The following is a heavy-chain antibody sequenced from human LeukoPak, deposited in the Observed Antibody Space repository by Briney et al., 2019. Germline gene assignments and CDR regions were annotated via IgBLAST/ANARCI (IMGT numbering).Heavy chain of an antibody. Sequence: SVKVTCKASGGTFSSYAISWVRQAPGQGLEWMGGIIPIFGTANYAQKFQGRVTITADESTSTAYMELSSLRSEDTAVYYCASTPGYSGYGGAFDYWGQGTLVTVSS. D-gene: IGHD5-12*01. CDR2: IIPIFGTA. J-gene: IGHJ4*02. V-gene: IGHV1-69*13. CDR3: ASTPGYSGYGGAFDY. CDR1: GGTFSSYA.